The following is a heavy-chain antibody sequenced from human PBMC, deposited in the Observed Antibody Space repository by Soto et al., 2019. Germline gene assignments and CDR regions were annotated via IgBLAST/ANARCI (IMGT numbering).Heavy chain of an antibody. V-gene: IGHV4-59*01. CDR1: GGSISSYY. CDR2: IYYSGST. Sequence: QVQLQESGPGLVKPSETLSLTCTVSGGSISSYYWSWIRQPPGKGLEWIGYIYYSGSTNYNPALKCRVTLSVDTSKNQFFLKLSSVSAADTAVDDCAREGLTGTRGRYFYYGMDVWGQGTTVTVSS. J-gene: IGHJ6*02. CDR3: AREGLTGTRGRYFYYGMDV. D-gene: IGHD1-7*01.